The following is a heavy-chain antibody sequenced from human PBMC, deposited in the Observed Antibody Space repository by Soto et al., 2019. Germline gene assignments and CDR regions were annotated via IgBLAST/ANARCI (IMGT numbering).Heavy chain of an antibody. Sequence: QVQLVQSGAEVKKPGASVKVSCKASGYTFTGYYMHWVRQAPGQGLEWMGWINPNSGGTNYAQKFQGWVTMTRDTSISTAYMEVSRLRSDDTAVYSCARGGGVLTGYYKGWFDPWGQGTLVTVSS. V-gene: IGHV1-2*04. J-gene: IGHJ5*02. CDR2: INPNSGGT. CDR3: ARGGGVLTGYYKGWFDP. CDR1: GYTFTGYY. D-gene: IGHD3-9*01.